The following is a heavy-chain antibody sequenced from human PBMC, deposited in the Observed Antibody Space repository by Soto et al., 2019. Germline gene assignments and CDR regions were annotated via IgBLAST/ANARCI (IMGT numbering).Heavy chain of an antibody. CDR1: GGSISSGGYY. V-gene: IGHV4-31*03. CDR3: ARGYGNYIVGHINWFDP. Sequence: QSQTLSLTCTVSGGSISSGGYYWSWIRQHPGKGLEWIGYIYYSGSTYYNPSLKSRVTISVDTSKNQFSLKLSSVTAADTAVYYCARGYGNYIVGHINWFDPWGQGTLVTVSS. J-gene: IGHJ5*02. D-gene: IGHD2-15*01. CDR2: IYYSGST.